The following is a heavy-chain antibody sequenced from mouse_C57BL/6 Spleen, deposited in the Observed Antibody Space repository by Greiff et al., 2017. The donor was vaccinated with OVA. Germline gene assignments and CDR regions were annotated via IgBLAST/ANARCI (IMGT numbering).Heavy chain of an antibody. CDR2: IYPRSGNT. CDR1: GYTFTSYG. J-gene: IGHJ4*01. V-gene: IGHV1-81*01. Sequence: QVQLKESGAELARPGASVKLSCKASGYTFTSYGISWVKQRTGQGLEWIGEIYPRSGNTYYNEKFKGKATLTADKSSSTAYMEIRSLTSEASAVYFCSRADYAMDYWGQGTAVTVSS. CDR3: SRADYAMDY.